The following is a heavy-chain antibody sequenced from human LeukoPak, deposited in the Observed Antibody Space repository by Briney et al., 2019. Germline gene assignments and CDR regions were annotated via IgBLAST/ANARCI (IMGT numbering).Heavy chain of an antibody. CDR1: GFTFSTHA. CDR2: IGGSGGGT. CDR3: AKVPFSVYYDSTGYYYYFDY. D-gene: IGHD3-22*01. Sequence: SGGSLRRSCAASGFTFSTHAMSWVRQAPGKGLEWVSGIGGSGGGTYYADSVKGRFTISRDNSKNTLYLQMDSLRADDTAVYYCAKVPFSVYYDSTGYYYYFDYWGQGTLVTVSS. V-gene: IGHV3-23*01. J-gene: IGHJ4*02.